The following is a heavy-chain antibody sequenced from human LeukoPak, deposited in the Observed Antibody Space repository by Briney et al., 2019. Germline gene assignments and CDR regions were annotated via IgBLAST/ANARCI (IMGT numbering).Heavy chain of an antibody. CDR1: GFTFSNAW. Sequence: PGGSLRLSCAASGFTFSNAWMSWVRQAPGKGLEWGGRIKSKTDGGTTDYAAPVKGRFTISRDDSKNTLYLQMNSLKTEDTAVYYCTTFQYITMVRGVIISSGGFDPWGQGTLVTVSS. V-gene: IGHV3-15*01. CDR2: IKSKTDGGTT. CDR3: TTFQYITMVRGVIISSGGFDP. D-gene: IGHD3-10*01. J-gene: IGHJ5*02.